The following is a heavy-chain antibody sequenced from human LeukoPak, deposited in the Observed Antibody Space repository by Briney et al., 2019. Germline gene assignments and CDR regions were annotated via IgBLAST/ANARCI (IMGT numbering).Heavy chain of an antibody. J-gene: IGHJ4*02. V-gene: IGHV3-21*01. D-gene: IGHD3-9*01. CDR2: ITSSSTSM. CDR3: ARTYYDILTGYNPYFDY. CDR1: GFTFTTYS. Sequence: TGGSLRLSCAASGFTFTTYSMNWVRQAPGKGLEWVSSITSSSTSMYYADSVKGRFTISRDNAKNSLYLQMVSLRAEDTAVYYCARTYYDILTGYNPYFDYWGQGTLVTVSS.